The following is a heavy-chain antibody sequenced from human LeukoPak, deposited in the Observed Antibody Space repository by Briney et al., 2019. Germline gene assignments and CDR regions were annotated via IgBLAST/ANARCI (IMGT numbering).Heavy chain of an antibody. J-gene: IGHJ6*03. Sequence: ASVKVSCKASGYSFTNFDINWVRQATGQGLEWMGWMNPISGNKGYAQKFQGRVTMTMNTSITTAYMELSSLRSEDTAVYYCARGPQWRGDYYYMDVWGRGTTVTVSS. V-gene: IGHV1-8*01. D-gene: IGHD6-19*01. CDR3: ARGPQWRGDYYYMDV. CDR2: MNPISGNK. CDR1: GYSFTNFD.